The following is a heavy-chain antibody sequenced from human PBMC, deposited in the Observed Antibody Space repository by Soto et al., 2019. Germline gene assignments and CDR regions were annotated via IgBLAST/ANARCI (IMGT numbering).Heavy chain of an antibody. D-gene: IGHD3-16*02. CDR3: SSGVPMITFGGVIVMLSWFDL. V-gene: IGHV4-31*03. CDR1: GGSISSGGYY. CDR2: IYYSGST. J-gene: IGHJ5*02. Sequence: QVQLQESGPGLVKPSQTLSLTCTVSGGSISSGGYYWSWIRQHPGKGLEWLGYIYYSGSTYYNPVRKIRVTLGVDRSKSQFSLILSSMTVAVTAVYYCSSGVPMITFGGVIVMLSWFDLWGQGTLVTVSS.